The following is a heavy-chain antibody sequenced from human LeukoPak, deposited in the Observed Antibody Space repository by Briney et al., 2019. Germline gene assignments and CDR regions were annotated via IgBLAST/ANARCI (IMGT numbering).Heavy chain of an antibody. J-gene: IGHJ4*02. D-gene: IGHD1-26*01. CDR1: GYNFSNYW. Sequence: PGESLKISCKGSGYNFSNYWIGWVRQMPGKGLEWMGIIFPGDSDTRYSPSFEGQVTISADKSISTAYLQWRSLKASDTAMYYCARARSIEGVGARPWGQGTLVTVSS. CDR2: IFPGDSDT. V-gene: IGHV5-51*01. CDR3: ARARSIEGVGARP.